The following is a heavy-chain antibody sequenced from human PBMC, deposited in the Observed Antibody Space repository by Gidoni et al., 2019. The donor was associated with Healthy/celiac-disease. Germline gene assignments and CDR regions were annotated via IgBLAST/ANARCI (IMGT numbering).Heavy chain of an antibody. CDR1: GFTFDDYA. CDR3: AKDIVASSGWLGDYYYYYGMDV. D-gene: IGHD6-19*01. J-gene: IGHJ6*02. CDR2: ISWNSGSI. V-gene: IGHV3-9*01. Sequence: EVQLVESGGGLVQPGRSLRLSCAASGFTFDDYAMHWVRQAPGKGLEWFSGISWNSGSIGYADSVKGRFTISRDNAKNSLYLQMNSLRAEDTALYYCAKDIVASSGWLGDYYYYYGMDVWGQGTTVTVSS.